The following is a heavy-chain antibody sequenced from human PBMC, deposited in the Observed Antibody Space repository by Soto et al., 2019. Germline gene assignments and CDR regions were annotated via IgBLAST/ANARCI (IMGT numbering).Heavy chain of an antibody. CDR1: GFTFSSYA. V-gene: IGHV3-23*01. CDR3: AKEIAVAGQSNYYYGMDV. J-gene: IGHJ6*02. Sequence: GGSLRLSCAASGFTFSSYAMSWVRQAPGKGLEWVSAISGSGGSTYYADSVKGRFTISRDNSKNTLCLQMNSLRAEDTAVYYCAKEIAVAGQSNYYYGMDVWGQGTTVTVSS. D-gene: IGHD6-19*01. CDR2: ISGSGGST.